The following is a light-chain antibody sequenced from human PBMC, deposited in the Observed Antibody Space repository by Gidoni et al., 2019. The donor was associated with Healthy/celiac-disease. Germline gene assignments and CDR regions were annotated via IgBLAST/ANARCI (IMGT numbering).Light chain of an antibody. V-gene: IGKV3-11*01. Sequence: EIVLTQSPATLSLSPGERATLSCRASQSVSSYLAWYQQKPGQAPRLLIYDASNRATGIPARFSGSGSGTDFTLTIISLEPEDFAVYYCQQRSNWPFTFGPXTKVDIK. J-gene: IGKJ3*01. CDR2: DAS. CDR1: QSVSSY. CDR3: QQRSNWPFT.